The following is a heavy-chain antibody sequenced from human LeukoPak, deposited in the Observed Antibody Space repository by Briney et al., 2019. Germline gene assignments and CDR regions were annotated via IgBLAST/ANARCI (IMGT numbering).Heavy chain of an antibody. CDR2: IYYSGYT. D-gene: IGHD6-19*01. CDR1: GYSMCTYY. V-gene: IGHV4-59*01. Sequence: SETLSLTRTVSGYSMCTYYWGWMRQSPRRGVEWMGSIYYSGYTNYNPSLRSRVAKAVDTSKSQFSLDLASATAADTALYCCARERDRGWYDYWGQGILVAVSP. CDR3: ARERDRGWYDY. J-gene: IGHJ4*02.